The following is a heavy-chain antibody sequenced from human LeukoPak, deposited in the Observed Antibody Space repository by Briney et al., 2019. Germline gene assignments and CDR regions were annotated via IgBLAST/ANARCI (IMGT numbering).Heavy chain of an antibody. Sequence: PPETLSLTCTVSGGSISSGGYYWSWIRQHPGKGLEWIGYIYYSGSTYYNPSLKSRITISVDTSKNQFSLKLSSVTAADTAVYYCARGFAGSSTSYAYPFGYWGQGTLVTVSS. CDR1: GGSISSGGYY. D-gene: IGHD2-2*01. J-gene: IGHJ4*02. CDR3: ARGFAGSSTSYAYPFGY. V-gene: IGHV4-31*03. CDR2: IYYSGST.